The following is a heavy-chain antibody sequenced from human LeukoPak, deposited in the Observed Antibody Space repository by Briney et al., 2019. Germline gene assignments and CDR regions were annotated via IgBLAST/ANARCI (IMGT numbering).Heavy chain of an antibody. CDR1: GFTFSSYS. Sequence: GGSLRLSCAASGFTFSSYSMNWVRQAPGKGLEWVSSISSSSSYIYYADSVKGRFTISRDNAKNSLYLQMNSLRAEDTTVYYCARAGTTNWFDPWGQGTLVTVSS. CDR3: ARAGTTNWFDP. CDR2: ISSSSSYI. D-gene: IGHD1-7*01. J-gene: IGHJ5*02. V-gene: IGHV3-21*01.